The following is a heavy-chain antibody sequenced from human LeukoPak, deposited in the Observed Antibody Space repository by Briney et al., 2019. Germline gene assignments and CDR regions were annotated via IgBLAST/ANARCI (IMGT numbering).Heavy chain of an antibody. V-gene: IGHV1-2*06. CDR2: VNPNNGVP. CDR1: GYTFTGYY. D-gene: IGHD2-2*01. Sequence: ASVKVSCKASGYTFTGYYMHWVRQAPGQGLEWMGRVNPNNGVPNYAQKFQGRVTMTRDTAIGTFYMELSSLRSDDTAVYFCAREVGYSSSYYGRFDPWGQGTLVIVSS. J-gene: IGHJ5*02. CDR3: AREVGYSSSYYGRFDP.